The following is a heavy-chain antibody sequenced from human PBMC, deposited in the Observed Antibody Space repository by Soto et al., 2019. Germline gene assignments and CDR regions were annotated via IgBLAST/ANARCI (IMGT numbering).Heavy chain of an antibody. V-gene: IGHV3-23*01. CDR1: GFTLSSYA. J-gene: IGHJ1*01. D-gene: IGHD2-2*01. Sequence: GGSLRLSCAASGFTLSSYAMSWVRQAPGKGLEWVSVISGSGGDTYYADSVKGRFTISGDNSKNTLSLQMNSLRAEDTAVYYCAKARGSSTPAPGSYWGQGTLVTVYS. CDR3: AKARGSSTPAPGSY. CDR2: ISGSGGDT.